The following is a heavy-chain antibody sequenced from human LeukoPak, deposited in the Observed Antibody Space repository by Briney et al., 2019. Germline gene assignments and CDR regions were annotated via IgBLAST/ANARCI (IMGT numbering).Heavy chain of an antibody. D-gene: IGHD3-10*01. J-gene: IGHJ4*02. V-gene: IGHV3-7*01. CDR2: IKSDGSEE. CDR1: GFIFSSYW. CDR3: ARGDLWLGH. Sequence: PGGSLRLSCATPGFIFSSYWMFWVRQAPGKGLEWVANIKSDGSEEYYGDSVKGRFTISRDNAKNSLYLQMNSLRVEDTAVYYCARGDLWLGHWGQGSLVTVSS.